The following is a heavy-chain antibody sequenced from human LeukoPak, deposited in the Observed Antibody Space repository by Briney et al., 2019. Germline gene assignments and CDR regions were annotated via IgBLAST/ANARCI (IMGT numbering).Heavy chain of an antibody. V-gene: IGHV3-66*02. D-gene: IGHD5-18*01. CDR2: IYSGGGT. Sequence: GGSLRLSCAASGFTVSSNYMSWVRQAPGKGLEWVAVIYSGGGTYHADSVKGRFTISRDNSKNTLYLQMGSLRAEDMAVYYCAREDGYNYGYSYWFDPWGQGTLVTVSS. CDR3: AREDGYNYGYSYWFDP. J-gene: IGHJ5*02. CDR1: GFTVSSNY.